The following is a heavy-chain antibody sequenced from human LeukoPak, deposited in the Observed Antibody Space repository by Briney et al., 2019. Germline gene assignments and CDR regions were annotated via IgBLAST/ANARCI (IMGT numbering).Heavy chain of an antibody. Sequence: GGSLRLSCAASGFTFAAYAIYWVREGPGTGVEWVSLISGDGGSIYYADSVKGRFTISKDNSKNSLHLQMNSLRTEDAALYYCAKEDCSSSWYDLDYWGQGTLASVSS. V-gene: IGHV3-43*02. J-gene: IGHJ4*02. CDR2: ISGDGGSI. D-gene: IGHD6-13*01. CDR3: AKEDCSSSWYDLDY. CDR1: GFTFAAYA.